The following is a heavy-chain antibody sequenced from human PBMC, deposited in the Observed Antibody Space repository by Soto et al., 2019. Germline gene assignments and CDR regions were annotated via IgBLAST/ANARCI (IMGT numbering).Heavy chain of an antibody. CDR1: GFTFSDYY. CDR3: ARDSGGYDFWSGYLYYYYGMDV. D-gene: IGHD3-3*01. V-gene: IGHV3-11*06. J-gene: IGHJ6*02. Sequence: GGSLRLSCAASGFTFSDYYMSWIRQAPGKGLEWVSYISSSSSYTNYADSVKGRFTISRDNAKNSLYLQMNSLRAEDTAVYYCARDSGGYDFWSGYLYYYYGMDVWGQGTTVTVSS. CDR2: ISSSSSYT.